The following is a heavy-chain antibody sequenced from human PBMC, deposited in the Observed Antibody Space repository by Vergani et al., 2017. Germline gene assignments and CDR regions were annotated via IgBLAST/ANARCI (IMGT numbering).Heavy chain of an antibody. CDR2: INHSGST. Sequence: QVQLQQWGAGLLKPSETLSLTCAVYGGSFSGYYWSWIRQPPGKGLEWIGEINHSGSTNYNPSLKSRVTISVDTSKNQFSLKLSSVTAADTAVYYCASEWLLPKRRWFDPWVQGTLVTVSS. CDR1: GGSFSGYY. CDR3: ASEWLLPKRRWFDP. D-gene: IGHD3-22*01. V-gene: IGHV4-34*01. J-gene: IGHJ5*02.